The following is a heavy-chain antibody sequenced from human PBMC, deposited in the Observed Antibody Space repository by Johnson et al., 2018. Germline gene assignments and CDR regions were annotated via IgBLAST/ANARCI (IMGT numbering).Heavy chain of an antibody. CDR2: ISSSSSTI. J-gene: IGHJ3*02. CDR1: GFTFSSYS. V-gene: IGHV3-48*04. Sequence: VQLVESGGGLVQPGGSLRLSCAASGFTFSSYSMNWVRQAPGKGLEWVSYISSSSSTIYYADSVKGRLTISRDNAKNSLYLQMNSLRAEDTAVYYCARLIVGATNDAFDIWGQGTMVTVSS. CDR3: ARLIVGATNDAFDI. D-gene: IGHD1-26*01.